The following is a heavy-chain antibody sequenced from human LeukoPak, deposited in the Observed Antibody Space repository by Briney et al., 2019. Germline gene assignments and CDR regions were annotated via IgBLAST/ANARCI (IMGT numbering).Heavy chain of an antibody. CDR3: ARDSFSWYY. D-gene: IGHD6-13*01. CDR2: ISGDSSTK. CDR1: GFTFSSYS. J-gene: IGHJ4*02. V-gene: IGHV3-48*02. Sequence: PGGSLRLSCEASGFTFSSYSMNWLRRAPGKGLEWVSYISGDSSTKYYADSVKGRFTISRDNAKNPLYLQMNSLRDEDTAVYYCARDSFSWYYWGQGALVTVSS.